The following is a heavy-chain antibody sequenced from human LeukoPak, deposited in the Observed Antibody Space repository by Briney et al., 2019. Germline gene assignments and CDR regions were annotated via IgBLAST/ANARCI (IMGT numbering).Heavy chain of an antibody. Sequence: SETLSLTCTVSGGSISSYYWSRVRQPPGKGLGWIGYIYYSGSTNYNPSLKSRVTISVDTSKNQFSLKLSSVTAADTAVYYCARHYYYYGMDVWGQGTTVTVSS. CDR1: GGSISSYY. CDR2: IYYSGST. J-gene: IGHJ6*02. V-gene: IGHV4-59*01. CDR3: ARHYYYYGMDV.